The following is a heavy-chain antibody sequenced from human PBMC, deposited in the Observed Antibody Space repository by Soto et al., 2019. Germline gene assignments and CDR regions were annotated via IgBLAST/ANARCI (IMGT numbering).Heavy chain of an antibody. CDR1: GFTFSDYY. CDR2: ISNSGRTL. CDR3: ARDLVAVSGGVYSSSSGGYFFHF. J-gene: IGHJ4*02. V-gene: IGHV3-11*01. D-gene: IGHD6-6*01. Sequence: QVQLVESGGGLVKPGGSLRLSCAASGFTFSDYYMSWIRQAPGKGLEWVSYISNSGRTLYYADSMKGRLTISRDNAKNSLFLQMNSLRSEDTAVYYCARDLVAVSGGVYSSSSGGYFFHFWGQGTLVTVSS.